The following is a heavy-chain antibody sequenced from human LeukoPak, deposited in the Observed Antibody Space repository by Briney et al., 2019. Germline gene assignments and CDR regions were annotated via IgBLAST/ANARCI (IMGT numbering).Heavy chain of an antibody. CDR1: GCTFTSYG. V-gene: IGHV1-18*01. J-gene: IGHJ3*02. CDR3: ARYCSGGSCYSENAFDI. CDR2: ISAYNGNT. D-gene: IGHD2-15*01. Sequence: ASVKVSCKASGCTFTSYGISWVRQAPGQGLEWMGWISAYNGNTNYAQKLQGRVTMTTDTSTSTAYMELRSLRSDDTAVYYCARYCSGGSCYSENAFDIWGQGTMVTVSS.